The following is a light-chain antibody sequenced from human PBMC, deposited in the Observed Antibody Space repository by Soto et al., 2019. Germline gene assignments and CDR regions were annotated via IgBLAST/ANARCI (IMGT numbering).Light chain of an antibody. CDR1: QSVSSSE. Sequence: ENVLTQSPGTLSLSPGERATLSCRASQSVSSSELAGHQQKPGQALRLLIYGASIRATGIPDRFSGSGSGKDFTLTINRLEPEDFDVYYCQQYGSSPPVYTFRQGTKLEIK. V-gene: IGKV3-20*01. J-gene: IGKJ2*01. CDR2: GAS. CDR3: QQYGSSPPVYT.